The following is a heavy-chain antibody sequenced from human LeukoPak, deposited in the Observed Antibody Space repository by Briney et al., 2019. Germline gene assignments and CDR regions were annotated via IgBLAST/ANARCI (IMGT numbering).Heavy chain of an antibody. CDR1: GFTVSSNY. Sequence: TGGSLRLSCAASGFTVSSNYISWVRQAPGKGLEWASVIYSGGSTYYADSVKGRFTISRDNSKNTLYLQMNSLKAEDTAVYYCARGDSSSWYYFDYWGQGTLVTVSS. CDR2: IYSGGST. D-gene: IGHD6-13*01. CDR3: ARGDSSSWYYFDY. J-gene: IGHJ4*02. V-gene: IGHV3-66*02.